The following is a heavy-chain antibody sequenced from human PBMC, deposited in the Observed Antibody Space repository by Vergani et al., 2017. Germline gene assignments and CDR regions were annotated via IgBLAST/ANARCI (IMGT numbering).Heavy chain of an antibody. CDR1: GFNFRSYH. D-gene: IGHD6-19*01. Sequence: EVQLLESGGGLVQPGGSLRLSCAASGFNFRSYHMSWVRQAPGKGLEWDSTLSASDRRTHYADSVKGRFTISRDNSKNTLFLHMNSLRPEDTAVYYCAKVGRSEVAGTFGAFDIWGQGTMVTVSS. CDR2: LSASDRRT. CDR3: AKVGRSEVAGTFGAFDI. J-gene: IGHJ3*02. V-gene: IGHV3-23*01.